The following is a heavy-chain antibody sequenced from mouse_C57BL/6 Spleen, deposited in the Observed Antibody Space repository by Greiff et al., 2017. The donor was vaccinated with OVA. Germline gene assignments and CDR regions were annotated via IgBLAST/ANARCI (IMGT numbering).Heavy chain of an antibody. J-gene: IGHJ3*01. CDR1: GFTFSDYG. Sequence: EVNVVESGGGLVKPGGSLKLSCAASGFTFSDYGMHWVRQAPEKGLEWVAYISSGSSTIYYADTVKGRFTISRDNAKNTLFLQMTSLRSEDTAMYYCARGAYYSNYGGFAYWGQGTLVTVSA. V-gene: IGHV5-17*01. CDR3: ARGAYYSNYGGFAY. D-gene: IGHD2-5*01. CDR2: ISSGSSTI.